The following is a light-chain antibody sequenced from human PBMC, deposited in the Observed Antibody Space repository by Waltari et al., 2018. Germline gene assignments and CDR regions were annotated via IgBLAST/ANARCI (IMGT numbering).Light chain of an antibody. J-gene: IGLJ3*02. V-gene: IGLV2-8*01. CDR1: RRDVGRYDF. CDR2: EVN. Sequence: QSALTQPPSASGSPGQSVTISCTGTRRDVGRYDFVSWYQQHPGKVPKLIIYEVNRRPSGVPDRFSGSKSGNTASLTVSGLRAEDEADYYCSSYAGTNNLVFGGGTKLTVL. CDR3: SSYAGTNNLV.